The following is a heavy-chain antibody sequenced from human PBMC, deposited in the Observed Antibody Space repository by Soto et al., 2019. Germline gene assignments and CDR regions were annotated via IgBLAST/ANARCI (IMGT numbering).Heavy chain of an antibody. CDR1: GDSISSYY. D-gene: IGHD3-22*01. CDR2: LYYGRSA. Sequence: QVQLQESGPGLVKPSETLSLTCAVSGDSISSYYCMWIRQPPGKGLQSIGYLYYGRSANYNPSLKSRVTLSVDTSTNQCSLTLSSMTAADKAVYYCALRSMAVVPEYWGQGTLVTVSS. CDR3: ALRSMAVVPEY. V-gene: IGHV4-59*01. J-gene: IGHJ4*02.